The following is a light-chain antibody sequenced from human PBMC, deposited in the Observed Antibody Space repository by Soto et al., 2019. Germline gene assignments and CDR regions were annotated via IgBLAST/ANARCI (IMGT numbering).Light chain of an antibody. Sequence: QSALTQPASVSGSPGQSITISCTGTSRDVGAYDYVSWYLQYPDKAPQLLIYYVDHRPSGVSSRFSGSKSGNTASLTISGLQAEDEGDYYCCSYTSTSTDVFGTGTKLTVL. CDR1: SRDVGAYDY. CDR3: CSYTSTSTDV. CDR2: YVD. V-gene: IGLV2-14*03. J-gene: IGLJ1*01.